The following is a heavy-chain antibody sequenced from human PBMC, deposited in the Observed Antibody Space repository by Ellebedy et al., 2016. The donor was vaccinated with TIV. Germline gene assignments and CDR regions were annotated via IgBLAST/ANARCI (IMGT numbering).Heavy chain of an antibody. Sequence: PGGSLRLSCATSGFTFRSYGFHWVRQAPGKGLEWVAVISDDRSEEFYADSVKGRFTISRDNLKNTVYLQMNSLRVEDTALYYCARIFQSYGMDVWGQGTTVIV. V-gene: IGHV3-30*12. CDR1: GFTFRSYG. J-gene: IGHJ6*02. D-gene: IGHD3-3*01. CDR2: ISDDRSEE. CDR3: ARIFQSYGMDV.